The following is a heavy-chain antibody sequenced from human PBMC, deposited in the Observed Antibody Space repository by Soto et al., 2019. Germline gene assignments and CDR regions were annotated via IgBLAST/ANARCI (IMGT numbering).Heavy chain of an antibody. D-gene: IGHD6-13*01. CDR3: ARGYSSSWYESYYYYGMDV. CDR2: ISAYNGNT. J-gene: IGHJ6*02. V-gene: IGHV1-18*01. CDR1: GYTFTSYG. Sequence: ASVKVSCKASGYTFTSYGISWVRQAPGQGLEWMGWISAYNGNTNYAQKLQGRVTMTTDTSTSTAYMELRSLRSDDTAVYYCARGYSSSWYESYYYYGMDVWGQGTTVTV.